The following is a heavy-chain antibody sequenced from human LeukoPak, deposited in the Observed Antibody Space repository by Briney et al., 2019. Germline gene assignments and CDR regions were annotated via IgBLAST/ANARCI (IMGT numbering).Heavy chain of an antibody. CDR3: AREGLLGISNYFHY. V-gene: IGHV4-61*02. CDR1: GGSISSGSYY. D-gene: IGHD1-26*01. J-gene: IGHJ4*02. Sequence: PSETLSLTCTVSGGSISSGSYYWSWIRQPAGKALEWIGRIYTNENTYYNPSLKSRVTISVDTSKNQFSLQLSSVTAADTAVYYCAREGLLGISNYFHYWGQGTLVTVSS. CDR2: IYTNENT.